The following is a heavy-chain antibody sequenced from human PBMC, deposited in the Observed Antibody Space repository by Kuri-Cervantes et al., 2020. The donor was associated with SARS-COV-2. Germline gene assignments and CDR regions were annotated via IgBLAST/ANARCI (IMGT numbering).Heavy chain of an antibody. CDR1: GGSFSGYQ. V-gene: IGHV4-34*01. D-gene: IGHD6-6*01. J-gene: IGHJ4*02. CDR3: ARGVPGY. Sequence: GSLRLSCAVYGGSFSGYQWSWIRQTPGMGLEWIGQINDSGATKYNPSLKSRVIVSMDKSKNQFSLKLSSVTAADTAVYYCARGVPGYWGQGSLVTVSS. CDR2: INDSGAT.